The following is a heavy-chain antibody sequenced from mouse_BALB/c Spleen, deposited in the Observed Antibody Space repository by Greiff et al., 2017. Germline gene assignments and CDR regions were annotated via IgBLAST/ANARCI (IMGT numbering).Heavy chain of an antibody. CDR1: GFTFSSFG. CDR3: ARPQFITTATVFAY. J-gene: IGHJ3*01. Sequence: EVQLVESGGGLVQPGGSRTLSCAASGFTFSSFGMHWVRQAPEKGLEWVAYISSGSSTIYYADTVKGRFTISRDNPKNTLFLQITSLRSEDTAMYYCARPQFITTATVFAYWGQGTLVTVSA. CDR2: ISSGSSTI. D-gene: IGHD1-2*01. V-gene: IGHV5-17*02.